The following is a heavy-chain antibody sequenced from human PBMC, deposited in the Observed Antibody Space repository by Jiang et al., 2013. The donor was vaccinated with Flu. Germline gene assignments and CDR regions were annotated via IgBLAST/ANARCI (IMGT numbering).Heavy chain of an antibody. CDR2: IYHSGST. J-gene: IGHJ5*02. CDR3: ARGAYGYCSSTSCPNWFDP. Sequence: VKPSETLSLTCAVSGYSISSGYYWGWIRQPPGKGLEWIGSIYHSGSTYYNPSLKSRVTISVDTSKNQFSLKLSSVTAADTAVYYCARGAYGYCSSTSCPNWFDPWGQGTLVTVSS. V-gene: IGHV4-38-2*01. D-gene: IGHD2-2*01. CDR1: GYSISSGYY.